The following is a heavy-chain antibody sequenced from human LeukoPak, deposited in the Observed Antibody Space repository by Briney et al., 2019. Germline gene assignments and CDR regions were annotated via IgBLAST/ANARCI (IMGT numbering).Heavy chain of an antibody. CDR1: GFTVSSNY. D-gene: IGHD6-19*01. CDR3: ARGLYINGWYYFDY. J-gene: IGHJ4*02. CDR2: ISYDGSNK. V-gene: IGHV3-33*08. Sequence: PGGSLRLSCAASGFTVSSNYMSWVRQAPGKGLEWVALISYDGSNKNYADSVKGRFTISSDNSKNTLFLQMNSLRAEDTAVYYCARGLYINGWYYFDYWGEGTLVTVSS.